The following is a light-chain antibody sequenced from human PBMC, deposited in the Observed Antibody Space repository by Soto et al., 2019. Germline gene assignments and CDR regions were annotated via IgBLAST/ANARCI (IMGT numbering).Light chain of an antibody. V-gene: IGKV3-15*01. CDR2: DVS. J-gene: IGKJ5*01. CDR3: QQYNNWPFS. CDR1: QGVTTN. Sequence: IVLTLSPGSLSVSPGERASLSCRAGQGVTTNFAWYQQKSGQSPRLLIYDVSIRATGVPARFSGTGSETDFTLTISGLQSEDSAVYFCQQYNNWPFSFGEGTQLEIK.